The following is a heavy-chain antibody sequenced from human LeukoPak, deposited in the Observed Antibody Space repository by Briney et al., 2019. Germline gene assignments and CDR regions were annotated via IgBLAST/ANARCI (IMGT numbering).Heavy chain of an antibody. Sequence: SETLSLTCTVSGGSISSYYWSWIRQPPGKGLEWIVDIYYSGSTNYNPSLKSRVTISVDTSKNQFSLKLSSVTAAATAVYYCAREGTNPYYYYMDVWGKGTTVTVSS. CDR3: AREGTNPYYYYMDV. D-gene: IGHD1-14*01. CDR2: IYYSGST. J-gene: IGHJ6*03. V-gene: IGHV4-59*01. CDR1: GGSISSYY.